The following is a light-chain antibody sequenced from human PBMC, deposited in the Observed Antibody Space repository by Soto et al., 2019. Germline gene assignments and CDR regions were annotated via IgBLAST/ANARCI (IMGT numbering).Light chain of an antibody. CDR2: GAS. CDR3: QQYNNWRPSYT. J-gene: IGKJ2*01. Sequence: EIVMPQSPATLSVSPGERATLSCRASQSVSSNLAWYQQKPGQAPRLLIYGASTRATGIPARFSGSGSGTEFTLTISSLQSEDFAVYYCQQYNNWRPSYTFGQGTKLEIK. V-gene: IGKV3-15*01. CDR1: QSVSSN.